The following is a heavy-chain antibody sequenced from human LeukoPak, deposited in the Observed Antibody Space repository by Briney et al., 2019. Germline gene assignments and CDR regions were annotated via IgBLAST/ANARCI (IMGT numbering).Heavy chain of an antibody. CDR2: INPNSSGT. J-gene: IGHJ4*02. D-gene: IGHD6-13*01. CDR3: AHAELIAAATLDY. CDR1: GYTFTGYC. V-gene: IGHV1-2*02. Sequence: ASVKVSCKASGYTFTGYCMHWVRQAPGQGLEWMGWINPNSSGTNYAQKFQGRVTMTRDTSISTAYMELSRLRSDDTAVYYCAHAELIAAATLDYWGQGTLVTVSS.